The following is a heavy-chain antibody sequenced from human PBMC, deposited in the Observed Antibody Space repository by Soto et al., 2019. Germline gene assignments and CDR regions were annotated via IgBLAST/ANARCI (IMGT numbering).Heavy chain of an antibody. CDR2: IIPIFGTA. J-gene: IGHJ6*02. D-gene: IGHD4-17*01. Sequence: QVQLVQSGAEVKKPGSSVKVSCKASGGTFSGYAISWVRQAPGQGLEWMGGIIPIFGTANYAQKFQGRVTITADESTSTAYMELSSLRSEDTAVYYCAREESAGDPHYYYYGMDVWGQGTTVTVSS. CDR1: GGTFSGYA. CDR3: AREESAGDPHYYYYGMDV. V-gene: IGHV1-69*12.